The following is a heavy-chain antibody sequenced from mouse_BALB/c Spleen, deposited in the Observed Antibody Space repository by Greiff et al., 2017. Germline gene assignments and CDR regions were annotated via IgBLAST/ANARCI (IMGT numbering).Heavy chain of an antibody. CDR2: ISNGGGST. Sequence: EVKLVESGGGLVQPGGSLKLSCAASGFTFSSYTMSWVRQTPEKRLEWVAYISNGGGSTYYPDTVKGRFTISRDNAKNTLYLQMSSLKSEDTAMYYCARSELGLRGFAYWGQGTLVTVSA. D-gene: IGHD3-1*01. CDR1: GFTFSSYT. J-gene: IGHJ3*01. V-gene: IGHV5-12-2*01. CDR3: ARSELGLRGFAY.